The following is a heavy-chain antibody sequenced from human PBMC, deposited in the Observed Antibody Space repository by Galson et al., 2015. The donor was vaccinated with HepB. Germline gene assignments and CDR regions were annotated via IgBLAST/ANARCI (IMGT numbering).Heavy chain of an antibody. CDR1: GFTFSSYG. J-gene: IGHJ6*02. CDR3: ARDSGHGFWRRLEYYYYGMDV. Sequence: SLRLSCAASGFTFSSYGMHWVRQAPGKGLEWVAVVWYDGSNKYYADSVKGRFTISRDNSKNTLYLQMNSLRAEDTAVYYCARDSGHGFWRRLEYYYYGMDVWGQGTTVTVSS. CDR2: VWYDGSNK. V-gene: IGHV3-33*01. D-gene: IGHD3-3*01.